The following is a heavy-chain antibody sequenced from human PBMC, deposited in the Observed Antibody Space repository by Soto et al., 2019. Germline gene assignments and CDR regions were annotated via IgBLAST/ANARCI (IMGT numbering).Heavy chain of an antibody. J-gene: IGHJ3*02. CDR3: ARSSHYNHDALDM. CDR1: GGSFSDFY. V-gene: IGHV4-34*01. D-gene: IGHD1-1*01. Sequence: PSETLSLTCAVYGGSFSDFYWSWIRQPPGEGLEWIGEVNHSGRTNYKPSIKSRLTMSVDTSKNKFTLKLSSMTAADTAVYYCARSSHYNHDALDMWGQGTMVS. CDR2: VNHSGRT.